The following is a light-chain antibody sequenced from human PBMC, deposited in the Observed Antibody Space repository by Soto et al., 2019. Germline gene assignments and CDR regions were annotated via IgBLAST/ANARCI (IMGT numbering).Light chain of an antibody. V-gene: IGLV6-57*04. J-gene: IGLJ2*01. Sequence: NFMLTQPHSVSESPGKTVTISCTRSSGSIASNYVQWYQQRPGSAPTTVIYEDKQRPSGVPDRFSGSTDGSSNSASLTIPGLQTEDEGDYYCQSYDSSTVVFGGGTKLTVL. CDR1: SGSIASNY. CDR3: QSYDSSTVV. CDR2: EDK.